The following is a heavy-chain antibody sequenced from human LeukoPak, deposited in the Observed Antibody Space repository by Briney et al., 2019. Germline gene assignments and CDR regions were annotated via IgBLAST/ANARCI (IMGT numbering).Heavy chain of an antibody. CDR3: VKGVAAAGTRQYFDY. CDR1: GFTVSSNY. J-gene: IGHJ4*02. D-gene: IGHD6-13*01. V-gene: IGHV3-23*01. CDR2: VSGSGGST. Sequence: PGGSLRLSCAASGFTVSSNYMNWVRQAPGKGLEWVSTVSGSGGSTYYADSVKGRFTISRDNSKNTLYLQMNSLRAEDTAVYYCVKGVAAAGTRQYFDYWGQGTLVTVSS.